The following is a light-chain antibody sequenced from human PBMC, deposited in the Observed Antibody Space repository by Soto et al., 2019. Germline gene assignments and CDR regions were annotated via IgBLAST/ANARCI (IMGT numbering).Light chain of an antibody. J-gene: IGKJ5*01. CDR3: QQSGNSPLT. Sequence: EIVLTPSPGTLSLSPVERATLSCRASQSVSSTYLAWYQQKPGQAPRLLIYGASSRATGIPDRFSGSGSGTDFTLTISRLEPEDFAVYFCQQSGNSPLTFGQGTRLEIK. CDR2: GAS. V-gene: IGKV3-20*01. CDR1: QSVSSTY.